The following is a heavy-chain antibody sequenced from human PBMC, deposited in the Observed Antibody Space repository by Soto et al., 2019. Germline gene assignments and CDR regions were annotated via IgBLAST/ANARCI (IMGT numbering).Heavy chain of an antibody. CDR2: ISSSGSTI. CDR3: ARDGARGPGYYDFWSGYYGVYYYGMDV. D-gene: IGHD3-3*01. V-gene: IGHV3-48*03. J-gene: IGHJ6*02. Sequence: PGGSLRLSCAASGFTFSSYEMNWVRQAPGKGLEWVSYISSSGSTIYYADSVKGRFTISRDNAKNSLYLQMNSLRAEDTAVYYCARDGARGPGYYDFWSGYYGVYYYGMDVWGQGTTVTVSS. CDR1: GFTFSSYE.